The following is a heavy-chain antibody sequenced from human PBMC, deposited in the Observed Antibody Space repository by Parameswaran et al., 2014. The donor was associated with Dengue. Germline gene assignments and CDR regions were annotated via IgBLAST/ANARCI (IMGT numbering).Heavy chain of an antibody. V-gene: IGHV3-21*01. CDR2: IGGSNNYI. CDR3: ARERGPYCTGGGCRADAFDI. J-gene: IGHJ3*02. D-gene: IGHD2-8*02. Sequence: VRQMPGKGLEWVSSIGGSNNYIHYVDSVKGRFTISRDNAKNSLYLQMTSLRAEDTAVYFCARERGPYCTGGGCRADAFDIWGQGTMVTVSS.